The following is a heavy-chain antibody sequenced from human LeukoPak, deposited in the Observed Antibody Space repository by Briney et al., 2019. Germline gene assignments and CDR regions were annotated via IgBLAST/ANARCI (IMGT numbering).Heavy chain of an antibody. CDR1: GFTVSSNY. D-gene: IGHD6-13*01. J-gene: IGHJ4*02. CDR3: ARDYRQLVRYFDY. V-gene: IGHV3-53*05. Sequence: PGGSLRLSCAASGFTVSSNYMSWVRQAPGKGLEWVSVIYSGGSTYYADSVKGRFTISRDNSKNTLYLQMNSLRAEDTAVYYCARDYRQLVRYFDYWGQGTLVTVSS. CDR2: IYSGGST.